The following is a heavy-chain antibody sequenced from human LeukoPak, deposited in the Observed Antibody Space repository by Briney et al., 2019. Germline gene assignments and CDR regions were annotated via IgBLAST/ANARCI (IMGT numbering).Heavy chain of an antibody. CDR1: GYTFTSYG. CDR3: ARDLGAAGWTSSGWFTTPDY. Sequence: ASVKVSCKASGYTFTSYGITWVRQAPGQGLEWMGWISNYNGYTKYADKFPGRVTMTTDTSTTTAHMELRNLRSGDTAVYYCARDLGAAGWTSSGWFTTPDYWGQGTLVTVSS. V-gene: IGHV1-18*01. J-gene: IGHJ4*02. CDR2: ISNYNGYT. D-gene: IGHD6-19*01.